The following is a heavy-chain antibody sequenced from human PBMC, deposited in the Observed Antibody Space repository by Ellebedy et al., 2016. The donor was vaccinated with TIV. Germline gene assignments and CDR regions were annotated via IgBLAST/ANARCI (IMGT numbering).Heavy chain of an antibody. D-gene: IGHD5-24*01. V-gene: IGHV3-74*01. J-gene: IGHJ3*02. CDR2: INSDGSST. CDR1: GFTVSSNY. Sequence: GESLKISCAASGFTVSSNYLSWVRQAPGKGLVWVSRINSDGSSTSYADSVKGRFTISRDNAKNTLYLQMNSLRAEDTAVYYCASSVEMATLSPDDAFDIWGQGTMVTVSS. CDR3: ASSVEMATLSPDDAFDI.